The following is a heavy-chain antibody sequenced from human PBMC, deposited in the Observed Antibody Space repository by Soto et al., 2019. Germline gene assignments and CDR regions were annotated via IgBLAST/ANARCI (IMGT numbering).Heavy chain of an antibody. J-gene: IGHJ4*02. D-gene: IGHD4-17*01. Sequence: GGSLRLSCEASGFTFSNYWMSGVRQAPGKGLEGVAVISYDGSNKYYADSVKGRFTISRDNSKNTLYLQMNSLRAEDTAVYYCARDPSDYGDYVSYFDYWGQGTLVTVSS. V-gene: IGHV3-30-3*01. CDR3: ARDPSDYGDYVSYFDY. CDR1: GFTFSNYW. CDR2: ISYDGSNK.